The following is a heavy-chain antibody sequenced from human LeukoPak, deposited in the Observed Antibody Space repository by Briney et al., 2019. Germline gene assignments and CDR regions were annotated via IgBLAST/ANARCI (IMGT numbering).Heavy chain of an antibody. Sequence: SETLSLTCTVSGGSISSSSYYWGWIRQPPGKGLEWIGSIYYSGSTYYNPSLKSRVTISVDTSKNQFSLKLSSVTAADTAVYYCARAVPAAPVDIWGQGTKVTVSS. CDR3: ARAVPAAPVDI. CDR1: GGSISSSSYY. J-gene: IGHJ3*02. V-gene: IGHV4-39*01. D-gene: IGHD2-2*01. CDR2: IYYSGST.